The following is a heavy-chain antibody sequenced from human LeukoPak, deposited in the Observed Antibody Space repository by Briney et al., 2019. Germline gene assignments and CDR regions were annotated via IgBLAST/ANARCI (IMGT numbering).Heavy chain of an antibody. D-gene: IGHD2-2*01. CDR2: IYYSGST. V-gene: IGHV4-59*12. Sequence: SETLSLTCTVSGGSISSYYWSWIRQPPGKGLEWIGYIYYSGSTNYNPSLKSRVTMSVDTSKNQFSLKLSSVTAADTAVYYCARGPQYQLLSWFDPWGQGTLVTVSS. CDR3: ARGPQYQLLSWFDP. CDR1: GGSISSYY. J-gene: IGHJ5*02.